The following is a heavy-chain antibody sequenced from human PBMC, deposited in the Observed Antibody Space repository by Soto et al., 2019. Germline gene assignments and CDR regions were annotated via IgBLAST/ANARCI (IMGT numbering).Heavy chain of an antibody. CDR3: ARMGTCSSGRCYSRLLDL. J-gene: IGHJ4*02. CDR1: GYIFDTYG. V-gene: IGHV1-18*01. Sequence: QVHLLQSGAEVKKPGASVKVSCKASGYIFDTYGISWVRQAPGQGLEWLGWITPNNGDTNYAQKVQGRFTVTTDTSTSTAHMQLRNLRSDDTAMYYCARMGTCSSGRCYSRLLDLWGQGTLVSVSS. CDR2: ITPNNGDT. D-gene: IGHD2-15*01.